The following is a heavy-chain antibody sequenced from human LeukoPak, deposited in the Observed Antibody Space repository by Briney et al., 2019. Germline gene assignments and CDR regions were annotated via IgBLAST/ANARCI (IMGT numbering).Heavy chain of an antibody. J-gene: IGHJ6*03. CDR2: IYYSGTT. D-gene: IGHD1-1*01. CDR3: ARVSWFPGTSYYYMDG. Sequence: SETLSLTCTVSGGSISSYYWSWIRQPPGKGLEWIGYIYYSGTTNYNPSLKSRVTISVDTSKNQFSLKLSSVTAADTAVYYCARVSWFPGTSYYYMDGWGTGTTVTVSS. V-gene: IGHV4-59*01. CDR1: GGSISSYY.